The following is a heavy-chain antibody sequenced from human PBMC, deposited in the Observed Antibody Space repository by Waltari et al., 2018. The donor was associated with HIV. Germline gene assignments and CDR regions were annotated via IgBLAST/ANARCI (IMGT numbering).Heavy chain of an antibody. V-gene: IGHV1-2*04. J-gene: IGHJ6*02. CDR3: ARAPPILTGYYPSDYYYYYGMDV. CDR1: GYTFTGYY. Sequence: QVQLVQSGAEVKKPGASVKVSCKATGYTFTGYYMHWVRQAPGQGREWMGWINPNSGGTNYAQKFQGWVTMTRDTSISTAYMELSRLRSDDTAVYYCARAPPILTGYYPSDYYYYYGMDVWGQGTTVTVSS. CDR2: INPNSGGT. D-gene: IGHD3-9*01.